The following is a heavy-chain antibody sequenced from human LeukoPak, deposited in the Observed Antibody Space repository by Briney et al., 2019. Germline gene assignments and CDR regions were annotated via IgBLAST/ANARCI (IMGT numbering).Heavy chain of an antibody. CDR1: GFTFSSYT. Sequence: GGSLGLSCAASGFTFSSYTMTWVRQAPGKGLEWVSSISSSSSYIYYADSVKGRFTISRDNAKNSLYLQMNSLRAEDTAVYYCARARDPDGYSYYYMDVWGKGTTVTVSS. CDR3: ARARDPDGYSYYYMDV. D-gene: IGHD5-12*01. J-gene: IGHJ6*03. CDR2: ISSSSSYI. V-gene: IGHV3-21*01.